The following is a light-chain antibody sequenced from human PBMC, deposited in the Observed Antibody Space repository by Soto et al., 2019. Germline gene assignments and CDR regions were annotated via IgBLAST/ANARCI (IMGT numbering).Light chain of an antibody. CDR2: RNN. CDR1: SSNIGSNY. Sequence: QAVVTQPPSASGTPGQRVTISCSGSSSNIGSNYVYWYQQLPGTAPKLLIYRNNQRPSGVRDRFSGSKSGTSASLAISGLRSEDEADYYCAAWDDSLSGVVFGGGTKLTVL. CDR3: AAWDDSLSGVV. J-gene: IGLJ2*01. V-gene: IGLV1-47*01.